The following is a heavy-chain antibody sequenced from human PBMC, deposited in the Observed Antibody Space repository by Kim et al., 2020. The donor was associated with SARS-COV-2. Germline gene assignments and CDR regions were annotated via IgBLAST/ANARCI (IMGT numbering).Heavy chain of an antibody. D-gene: IGHD5-18*01. CDR3: ARQSSYGGHLGY. CDR2: IYYSGST. V-gene: IGHV4-59*08. Sequence: SETLSLTCTVSGGSISSYYWSWIRQPPGKGLEWIGYIYYSGSTNYNPSLKSRVIISVDTSKNQFSLKLNSVTAADTAVYYCARQSSYGGHLGYWGQGTLVTVSS. CDR1: GGSISSYY. J-gene: IGHJ4*02.